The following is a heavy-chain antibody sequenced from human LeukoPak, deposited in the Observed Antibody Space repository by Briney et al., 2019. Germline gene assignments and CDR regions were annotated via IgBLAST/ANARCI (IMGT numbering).Heavy chain of an antibody. CDR2: INSDGSST. CDR3: ARGPYDSHRSNWFDP. Sequence: GGSLRLSCAASGFTFSSYWMHWVRQAPGKGLVWVSRINSDGSSTSYADSVKGRFTISRDNAKNTLYLQMNSLRAEDTAVYYCARGPYDSHRSNWFDPWGQGTLVTVSS. J-gene: IGHJ5*02. D-gene: IGHD3-22*01. V-gene: IGHV3-74*01. CDR1: GFTFSSYW.